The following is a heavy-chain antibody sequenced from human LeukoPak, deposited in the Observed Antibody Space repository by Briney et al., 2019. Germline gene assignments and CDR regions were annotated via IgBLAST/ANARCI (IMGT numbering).Heavy chain of an antibody. CDR2: IYPGDSDT. CDR3: ARLGTGTTEGDDAFDI. CDR1: GYKFADYW. J-gene: IGHJ3*02. V-gene: IGHV5-51*03. D-gene: IGHD1-14*01. Sequence: GESLKISCKGSGYKFADYWIGWVRQVPGKGLEWMGIIYPGDSDTRYSPSFQDQVTSSADKSISTDYLQWSSLKASDTAMYYCARLGTGTTEGDDAFDIWGQGTMVTVSS.